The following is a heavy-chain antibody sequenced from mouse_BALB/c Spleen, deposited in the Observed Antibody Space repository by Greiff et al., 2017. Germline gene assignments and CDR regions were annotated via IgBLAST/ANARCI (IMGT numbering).Heavy chain of an antibody. Sequence: EVQLQQSGAELVKPGASVKLSCTASGFNIKDTYMHWVKQRPEQGLEWIGRIDPANGNTKYDPKFQGKATITADTSSNTAYLQLSSLTSEDTAVYYCAREGGYDVFYAMDYWGQGTSVTVSS. CDR2: IDPANGNT. V-gene: IGHV14-3*02. D-gene: IGHD2-2*01. CDR1: GFNIKDTY. CDR3: AREGGYDVFYAMDY. J-gene: IGHJ4*01.